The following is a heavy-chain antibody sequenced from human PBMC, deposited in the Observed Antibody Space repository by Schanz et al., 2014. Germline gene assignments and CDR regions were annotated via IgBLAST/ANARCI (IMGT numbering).Heavy chain of an antibody. CDR2: IKQDGSER. D-gene: IGHD2-2*01. CDR1: GFTFSSYW. CDR3: ERFQSPHQPFDY. V-gene: IGHV3-7*01. Sequence: EVQLVESGGGLVQPGGSLRLSCAASGFTFSSYWMSWVRQAPGKGLEWVANIKQDGSERYYVDSVKGRFTISRDNAKNSLYLQMTSLRAADTAVYYCERFQSPHQPFDYWGQGTLVTVSS. J-gene: IGHJ4*02.